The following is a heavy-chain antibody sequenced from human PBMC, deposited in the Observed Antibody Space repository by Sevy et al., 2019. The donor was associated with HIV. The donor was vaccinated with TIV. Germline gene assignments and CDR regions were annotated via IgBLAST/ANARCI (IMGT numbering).Heavy chain of an antibody. CDR2: IYPGDSDT. Sequence: GESLKISCKASGYSFTNYWIGWVRQMPGKGLEWMGIIYPGDSDTRYSSSFQGQVTISADKSITTAYLQRSSLKASDSAMYYCARVVTRDDRKAFDIWGRGTMVTVSS. J-gene: IGHJ3*02. D-gene: IGHD3-22*01. CDR1: GYSFTNYW. CDR3: ARVVTRDDRKAFDI. V-gene: IGHV5-51*01.